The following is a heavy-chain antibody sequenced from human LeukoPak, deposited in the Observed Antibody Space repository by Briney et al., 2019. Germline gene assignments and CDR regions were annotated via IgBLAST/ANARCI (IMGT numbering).Heavy chain of an antibody. V-gene: IGHV3-7*02. CDR2: IKQDGSEK. CDR3: ARQNRDIAVFGLDY. D-gene: IGHD6-19*01. J-gene: IGHJ4*02. Sequence: GGSLRLSCVASRFTFSSYWMKWVRQAPGKGLEWVANIKQDGSEKYYVDSVKGRFTISRDNAKNSLHLQMNSLRAEDTAVYYCARQNRDIAVFGLDYWGQGTLVTVSS. CDR1: RFTFSSYW.